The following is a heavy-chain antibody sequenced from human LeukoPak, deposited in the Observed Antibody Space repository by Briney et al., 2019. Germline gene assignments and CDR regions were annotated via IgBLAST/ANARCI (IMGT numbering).Heavy chain of an antibody. CDR2: MNPNSGNT. Sequence: ASVKVSCKASGYTFTSYDINWVRQATGQGLEWMGWMNPNSGNTGYAQKFQGRVTITRNTSISTAYMELSSLRSEDTAVYYCAREVDHNWNFDYGGQGTLVTVSS. J-gene: IGHJ4*02. V-gene: IGHV1-8*03. CDR3: AREVDHNWNFDY. D-gene: IGHD1-20*01. CDR1: GYTFTSYD.